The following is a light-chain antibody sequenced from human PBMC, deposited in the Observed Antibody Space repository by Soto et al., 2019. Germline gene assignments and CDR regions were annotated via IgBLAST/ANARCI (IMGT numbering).Light chain of an antibody. CDR2: DNS. V-gene: IGLV1-51*01. J-gene: IGLJ2*01. CDR1: TSNIGNND. Sequence: QSVLTQPPSVSAAPGQKVTISCSGTTSNIGNNDVSWYQQFPGTAPKLLIYDNSDRPSGIPDRFSGSKSGTSATLGINGLQTGDEADYYCGTWDSSLSAWVFGGGTKLTVL. CDR3: GTWDSSLSAWV.